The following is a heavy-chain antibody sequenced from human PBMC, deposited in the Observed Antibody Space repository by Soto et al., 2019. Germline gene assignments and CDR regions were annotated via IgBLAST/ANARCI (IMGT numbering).Heavy chain of an antibody. CDR3: ATDFSSGYYSYFDY. CDR2: FDPEDGET. J-gene: IGHJ4*02. V-gene: IGHV1-24*01. Sequence: ASVKVSCKVSGYTLTELSMHWVRQAPGKGLEWMGGFDPEDGETIYAQKFQGRVTMTEDTSTDTAYMELSSLRSEDTAVYYCATDFSSGYYSYFDYWGQGTLVPVSS. CDR1: GYTLTELS. D-gene: IGHD3-22*01.